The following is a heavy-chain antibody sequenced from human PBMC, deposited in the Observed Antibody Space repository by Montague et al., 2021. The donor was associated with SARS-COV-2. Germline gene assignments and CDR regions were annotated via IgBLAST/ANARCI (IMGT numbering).Heavy chain of an antibody. V-gene: IGHV4-4*07. CDR1: GASVRTYY. CDR3: AGDGADYSFAYYHEMDV. D-gene: IGHD5-12*01. J-gene: IGHJ6*02. Sequence: SETLSLTCTVPGASVRTYYWSWIRQSAGKKLEWMGRLYTSGSTYYNPSXXSRVTMSLDTSKNLFSLNLSSMTAADTAVYYCAGDGADYSFAYYHEMDVWGQGIAVTVSS. CDR2: LYTSGST.